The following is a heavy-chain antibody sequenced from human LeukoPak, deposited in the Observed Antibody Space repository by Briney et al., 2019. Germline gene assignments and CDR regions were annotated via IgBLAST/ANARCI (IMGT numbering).Heavy chain of an antibody. CDR3: AKQEAFSSSWTDY. J-gene: IGHJ4*02. CDR1: GFSFSSYA. V-gene: IGHV3-23*01. Sequence: GGSLRLSCAASGFSFSSYAMGWVRQAPGKGLEWVSSISVSGGLTYYADSLEGRFTISRDNSNNTLYLQMNSLRAEDTAVFYCAKQEAFSSSWTDYWGQGTLVTVSS. CDR2: ISVSGGLT. D-gene: IGHD6-13*01.